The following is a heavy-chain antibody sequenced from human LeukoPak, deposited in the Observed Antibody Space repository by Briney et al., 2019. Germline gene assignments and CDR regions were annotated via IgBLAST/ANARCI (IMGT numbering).Heavy chain of an antibody. CDR2: IKVDGSEK. J-gene: IGHJ4*02. Sequence: GGSLILSCVVSGFTFSNFWMSWVRQAPGKGLEWVANIKVDGSEKYYMDSVKGRFTISRDNAENSLYLQMNSLRAEDTAMYYCARKTGVTGEAFDYWGQGTQVTVSS. V-gene: IGHV3-7*03. CDR1: GFTFSNFW. D-gene: IGHD7-27*01. CDR3: ARKTGVTGEAFDY.